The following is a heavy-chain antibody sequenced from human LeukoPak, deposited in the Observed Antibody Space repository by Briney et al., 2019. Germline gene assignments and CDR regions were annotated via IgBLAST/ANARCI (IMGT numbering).Heavy chain of an antibody. D-gene: IGHD2-2*02. CDR3: ARGIRIVVVPAAIRFDY. CDR2: INPNSGGT. V-gene: IGHV1-2*02. Sequence: ASVKVSCKASGYTFTAYYMHWVRQAPGQGLEWMGWINPNSGGTNYAQKFQGRVTMTRGTSISTAYMELSRLRSDDTAVYYCARGIRIVVVPAAIRFDYWGQGTLVTVSS. CDR1: GYTFTAYY. J-gene: IGHJ4*02.